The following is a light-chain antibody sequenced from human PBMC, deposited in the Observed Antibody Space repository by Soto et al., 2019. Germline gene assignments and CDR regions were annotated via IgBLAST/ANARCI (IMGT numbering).Light chain of an antibody. CDR2: DAS. J-gene: IGKJ1*01. V-gene: IGKV1-5*01. Sequence: DIQMTQSPSTLSASVGASVTITCRASQSISRWLAWYKKKPGKAPKLLIYDASSLESGVPSRLRGSGSGTEFTLTISSLQPDDFATYYCQHYNSYSEAFGQGTKVDI. CDR1: QSISRW. CDR3: QHYNSYSEA.